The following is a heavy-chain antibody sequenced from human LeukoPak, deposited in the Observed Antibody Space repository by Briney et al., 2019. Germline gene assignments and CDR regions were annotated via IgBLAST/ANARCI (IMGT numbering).Heavy chain of an antibody. CDR1: GYTFTGYY. CDR2: INPNSGGT. Sequence: ASVKVSCKASGYTFTGYYMHWVRQAPGQGLEWMGWINPNSGGTNYAQKFQGWVTMTRDTSISTAYMELSRLRSDDTAVYYCARVRIAAAGTSTIGYWGQGTLVTVSS. J-gene: IGHJ4*02. V-gene: IGHV1-2*04. CDR3: ARVRIAAAGTSTIGY. D-gene: IGHD6-13*01.